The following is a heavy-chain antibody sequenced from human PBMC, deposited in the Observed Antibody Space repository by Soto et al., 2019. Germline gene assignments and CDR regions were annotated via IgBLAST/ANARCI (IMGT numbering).Heavy chain of an antibody. CDR2: IYPGDSDT. J-gene: IGHJ3*02. V-gene: IGHV5-51*01. Sequence: GESLKISCKGSGYSLTSYWIGWVRQMPGKCLQWMGIIYPGDSDTRYSPSFQGQVTISADKSISIAYLQWSSLKASDTAMYYCARLSSHWDGFDIWGQGTMVTVSS. CDR3: ARLSSHWDGFDI. CDR1: GYSLTSYW.